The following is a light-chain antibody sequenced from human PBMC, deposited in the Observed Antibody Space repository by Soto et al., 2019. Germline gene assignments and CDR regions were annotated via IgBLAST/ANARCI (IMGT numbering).Light chain of an antibody. CDR2: GAS. J-gene: IGKJ1*01. Sequence: EIVLTQSTGTLSLSPGERATLSCRASQSVSSYLAWYQQKPGQAPRLLIYGASSRATGIPDRFSGSGSGTDFTLTISSLEPEDFAVYYCQQYGRPSRTFGQGTKVEIK. V-gene: IGKV3-20*01. CDR1: QSVSSY. CDR3: QQYGRPSRT.